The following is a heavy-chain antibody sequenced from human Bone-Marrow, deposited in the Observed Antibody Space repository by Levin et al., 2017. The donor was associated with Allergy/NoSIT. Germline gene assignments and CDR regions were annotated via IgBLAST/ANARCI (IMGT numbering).Heavy chain of an antibody. CDR1: GFTFSSYG. Sequence: GESLKISCAASGFTFSSYGMHWVRQAPGKGLEWVAVISYDGSNKYYADSVKGRFTISRDNSKNTLYLQMNSLRAEDTAVYYCAKAAYRWELLQEPFDIWGQGTMVTVSS. D-gene: IGHD1-26*01. J-gene: IGHJ3*02. CDR2: ISYDGSNK. V-gene: IGHV3-30*18. CDR3: AKAAYRWELLQEPFDI.